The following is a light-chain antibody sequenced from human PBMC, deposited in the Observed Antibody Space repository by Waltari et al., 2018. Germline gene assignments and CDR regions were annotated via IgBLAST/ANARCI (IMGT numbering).Light chain of an antibody. J-gene: IGLJ1*01. CDR2: DVS. CDR1: SSDVGGYDY. V-gene: IGLV2-14*03. Sequence: QSALTQPASVSGSPGQSITISCTGTSSDVGGYDYVSWYQQYPGQAPKLVIYDVSNRPSGASNRFSGSKSGNTASLIISGLLAEDEADYYCSSYSSNSLYVFGTGTKVTVL. CDR3: SSYSSNSLYV.